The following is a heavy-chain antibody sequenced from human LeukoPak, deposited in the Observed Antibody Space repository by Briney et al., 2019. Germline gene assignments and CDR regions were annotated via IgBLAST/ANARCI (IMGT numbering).Heavy chain of an antibody. V-gene: IGHV1-2*06. J-gene: IGHJ6*03. CDR3: ARAKIQLWPNYYYYYMDV. Sequence: ASVKVSCKASGYTFTGYYMHWVRQAPGQGLEWMGRINPNSGGTNYAQKFQGRVTMTRDTSISTAYMELSRLRPDDTAVYYCARAKIQLWPNYYYYYMDVWGKGTTVTVSS. CDR2: INPNSGGT. CDR1: GYTFTGYY. D-gene: IGHD5-18*01.